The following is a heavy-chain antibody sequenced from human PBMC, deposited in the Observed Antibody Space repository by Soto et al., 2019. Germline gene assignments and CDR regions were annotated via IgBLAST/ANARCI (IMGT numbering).Heavy chain of an antibody. CDR2: IYYSGST. CDR1: GGSISSYY. V-gene: IGHV4-59*01. CDR3: ARAYGDYVFDF. J-gene: IGHJ4*02. D-gene: IGHD4-17*01. Sequence: SDTLSLTCTVSGGSISSYYWSWIRQPPGKGLEWIGYIYYSGSTNYNPSLKSRVTISVDTSKNHFSLKLSSVTATDTAVYYCARAYGDYVFDFWGQGTLVNVSS.